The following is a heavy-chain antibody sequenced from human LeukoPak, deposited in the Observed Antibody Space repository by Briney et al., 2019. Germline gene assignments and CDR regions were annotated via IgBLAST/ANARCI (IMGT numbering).Heavy chain of an antibody. Sequence: GGSLRLSCTGSGFTFSNYWMHWVCQAPGKGLVWVSGINSDGSSTNYADSVKGRFTISRDNAKNTLYLQMDSLIDEDTAIYYCGLSMVRALSPDYWGQGTLVNVSS. D-gene: IGHD3-10*01. CDR2: INSDGSST. CDR3: GLSMVRALSPDY. J-gene: IGHJ4*02. V-gene: IGHV3-74*01. CDR1: GFTFSNYW.